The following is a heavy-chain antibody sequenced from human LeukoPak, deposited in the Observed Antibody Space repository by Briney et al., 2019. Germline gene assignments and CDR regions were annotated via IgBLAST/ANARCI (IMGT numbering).Heavy chain of an antibody. V-gene: IGHV4-4*07. J-gene: IGHJ2*01. D-gene: IGHD4-17*01. Sequence: SETLSLTCTVSGGSISSYYWSWIRQPAGKGLEWIGRIYTSGSTNYNPSLKSRVTMSVDTSKNQFSLKLSSVTAADTAVYYCARRDLLLDYGDYDPWYFDLWGRGTLVTVSS. CDR3: ARRDLLLDYGDYDPWYFDL. CDR1: GGSISSYY. CDR2: IYTSGST.